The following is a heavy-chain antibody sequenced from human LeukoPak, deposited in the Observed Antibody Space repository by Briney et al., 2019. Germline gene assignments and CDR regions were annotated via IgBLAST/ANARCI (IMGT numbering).Heavy chain of an antibody. CDR2: IWYDGSNK. V-gene: IGHV3-33*01. D-gene: IGHD2-2*01. CDR3: ARDASTSRLDP. Sequence: GGSLRLSCAASGFTFSSYGMHWVRQAPGKGLEWVAVIWYDGSNKYYADSVKGRFAISRDNSKNTLYLQMNSLRAEDTAAYYCARDASTSRLDPWGQGTLVTVSS. J-gene: IGHJ5*02. CDR1: GFTFSSYG.